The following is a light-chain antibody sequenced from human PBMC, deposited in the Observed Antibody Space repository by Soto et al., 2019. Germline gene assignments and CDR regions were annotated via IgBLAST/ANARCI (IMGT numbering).Light chain of an antibody. V-gene: IGKV3-20*01. Sequence: ERVMTQSPATLSVSPGERATLSCRASQSVSSNFLAWYQQKPGQAPRLLIYGASTRATGIPDRFSGSGSGTDFTLTVSRLEPEDFAVYYCQQYNSSPRTFGQGTKVDIK. CDR3: QQYNSSPRT. J-gene: IGKJ1*01. CDR2: GAS. CDR1: QSVSSNF.